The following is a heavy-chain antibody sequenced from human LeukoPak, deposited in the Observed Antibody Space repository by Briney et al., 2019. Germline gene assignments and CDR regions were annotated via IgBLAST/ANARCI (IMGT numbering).Heavy chain of an antibody. J-gene: IGHJ5*02. D-gene: IGHD3-10*01. CDR2: INTNTGNP. Sequence: GASVKVSCKASGYTFTGYAMNWVRQAPGQGLEWMGWINTNTGNPTYAQGFTGRFVFSLDTSVSTAYLQISSLKAEDTAVYYCARDKGVRLLWFGEPGYWFDPWGQGTLVTVSS. CDR3: ARDKGVRLLWFGEPGYWFDP. V-gene: IGHV7-4-1*02. CDR1: GYTFTGYA.